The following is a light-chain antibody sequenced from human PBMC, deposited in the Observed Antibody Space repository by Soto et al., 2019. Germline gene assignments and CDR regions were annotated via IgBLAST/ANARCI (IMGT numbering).Light chain of an antibody. CDR1: QSVGNN. CDR2: VTS. V-gene: IGKV3-15*01. CDR3: QQYGDWPLT. Sequence: EIVVTQSPATLSVSPGERATLSCRASQSVGNNFAWYQQKPGQAPRLLIFVTSTRATGVPARFSGSGSGTEFTLTISSLQSEDFAVYYCQQYGDWPLTFGGGAKVEIE. J-gene: IGKJ4*01.